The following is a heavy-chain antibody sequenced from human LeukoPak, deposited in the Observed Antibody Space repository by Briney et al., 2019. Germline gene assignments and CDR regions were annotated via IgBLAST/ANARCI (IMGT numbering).Heavy chain of an antibody. J-gene: IGHJ5*02. Sequence: SETLSLTCTVSGGSISGYYWSWIRQPPGKGLEWIGYIYYSGSTNYNPSLKSRVTISVDTSKNQFSLKLSSVTAADTAVYYCARAVVPARTNWFDPWAQGTLVTVSS. V-gene: IGHV4-59*01. CDR1: GGSISGYY. CDR3: ARAVVPARTNWFDP. D-gene: IGHD2-2*01. CDR2: IYYSGST.